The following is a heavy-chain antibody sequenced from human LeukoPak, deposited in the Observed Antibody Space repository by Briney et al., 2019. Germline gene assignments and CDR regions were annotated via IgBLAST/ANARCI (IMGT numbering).Heavy chain of an antibody. V-gene: IGHV4-4*02. Sequence: PSETLSLTCAVSGGSISSSNWWSWVRQPPGKGLEWIGEIYHSGSTNYNPSLKSRVTISVDKSKNQFSLKLSSVTAADTAVYYCARDTNYGDYSGGFDYWGQGTLVTVSS. CDR3: ARDTNYGDYSGGFDY. CDR1: GGSISSSNW. CDR2: IYHSGST. D-gene: IGHD4-17*01. J-gene: IGHJ4*02.